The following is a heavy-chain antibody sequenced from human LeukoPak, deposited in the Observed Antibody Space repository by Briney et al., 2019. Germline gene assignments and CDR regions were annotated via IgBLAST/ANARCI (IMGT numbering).Heavy chain of an antibody. CDR3: AKDDRWLQFCC. V-gene: IGHV3-23*01. J-gene: IGHJ4*02. CDR1: GFTFSSYG. Sequence: PGGSLRLSCAASGFTFSSYGMSWVRQAPGKGLEWVSVISGSGGGTYHADSVKGRFTISRDNSRNTLYLKMNSLRAEDTAVYYCAKDDRWLQFCCWGQGTLVTVSA. D-gene: IGHD5-24*01. CDR2: ISGSGGGT.